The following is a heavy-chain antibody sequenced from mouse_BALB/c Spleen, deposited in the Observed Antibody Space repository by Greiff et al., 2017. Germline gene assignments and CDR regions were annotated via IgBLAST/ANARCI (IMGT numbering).Heavy chain of an antibody. CDR3: ALTGTGFDY. CDR2: INPGSGGT. V-gene: IGHV1-54*01. D-gene: IGHD4-1*01. J-gene: IGHJ2*01. Sequence: QVHVKQSGAELVRPGTSVKVSCKASGYAFTNYLIEWVKQRPGQGLEWIGVINPGSGGTNYNEKFKGKATLTADKSSSTAYMQLSSLTSDDSAVYFCALTGTGFDYWGQGATLTVSS. CDR1: GYAFTNYL.